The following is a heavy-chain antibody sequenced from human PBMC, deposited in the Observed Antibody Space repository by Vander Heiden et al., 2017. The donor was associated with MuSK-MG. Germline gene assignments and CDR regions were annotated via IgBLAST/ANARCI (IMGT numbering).Heavy chain of an antibody. J-gene: IGHJ2*01. CDR3: ARDVYSSGWYGGGGYWYFDL. CDR2: VSSSGSS. D-gene: IGHD6-19*01. Sequence: QVQLQESGPGLMEPLQTLSLTCTVSGGSISSGSYYWSWIRQPAGQGLEWIGRVSSSGSSRSNPSLKSRVTISLDTSKNQFSLKVDFVTAADTAIYYCARDVYSSGWYGGGGYWYFDLWGRGTLVTVSS. V-gene: IGHV4-61*02. CDR1: GGSISSGSYY.